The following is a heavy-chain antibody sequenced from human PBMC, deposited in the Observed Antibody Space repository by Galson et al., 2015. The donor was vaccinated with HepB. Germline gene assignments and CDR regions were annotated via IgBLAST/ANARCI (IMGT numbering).Heavy chain of an antibody. CDR1: GFTFGSYW. Sequence: SLRLSCAASGFTFGSYWMHWVRQAPGKGLVWVSRINSDGSSTSYADSVKGRFTISRDNAKNTLYLQMNSLRAEDTAVYYCARDIVGVGGGWGHDYRGQGTLVTVSS. CDR2: INSDGSST. V-gene: IGHV3-74*01. CDR3: ARDIVGVGGGWGHDY. D-gene: IGHD3-22*01. J-gene: IGHJ4*02.